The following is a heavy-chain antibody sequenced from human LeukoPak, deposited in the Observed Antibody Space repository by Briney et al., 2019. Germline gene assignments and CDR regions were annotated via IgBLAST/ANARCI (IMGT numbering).Heavy chain of an antibody. CDR1: GYTFTSYY. CDR3: ARFHSSLHTAGDY. D-gene: IGHD5-18*01. Sequence: ASVKVSCKASGYTFTSYYMHWVRQAPGQGLEWMGIINPSGGGTSYAQNFQGRVTMTRDTSTSTVYMGLSSLKSEDTAVYYCARFHSSLHTAGDYWGQGTLVTVSS. CDR2: INPSGGGT. J-gene: IGHJ4*02. V-gene: IGHV1-46*01.